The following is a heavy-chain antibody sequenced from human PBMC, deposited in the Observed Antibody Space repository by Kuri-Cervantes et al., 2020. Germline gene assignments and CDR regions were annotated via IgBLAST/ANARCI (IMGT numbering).Heavy chain of an antibody. CDR1: GFTLNGSA. CDR3: ARDRVVRGVTNRQPMDV. J-gene: IGHJ6*04. Sequence: GESLKISCAASGFTLNGSAMHWVRQASGKGLEWIGRIRSKVHNYATTYSASVKGRFTISRDDSKNTAYLQMNSLRAEDTAVYYCARDRVVRGVTNRQPMDVWGKGTTVTVSS. V-gene: IGHV3-73*01. CDR2: IRSKVHNYAT. D-gene: IGHD3-10*01.